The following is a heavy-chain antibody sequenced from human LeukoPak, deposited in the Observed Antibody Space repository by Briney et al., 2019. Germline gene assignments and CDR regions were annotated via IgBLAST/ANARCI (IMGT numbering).Heavy chain of an antibody. D-gene: IGHD3-10*01. J-gene: IGHJ4*02. CDR1: GCTFSNFA. CDR2: ISANGGAT. Sequence: GGSLRLSCAASGCTFSNFAMSWVCQAPGKGLECVSLISANGGATYYADSVKGRFTISRDNSKSTLYLQMNSLRADDTAGYYCAKASGSPYHFDYWGQGTLVTVSS. CDR3: AKASGSPYHFDY. V-gene: IGHV3-23*01.